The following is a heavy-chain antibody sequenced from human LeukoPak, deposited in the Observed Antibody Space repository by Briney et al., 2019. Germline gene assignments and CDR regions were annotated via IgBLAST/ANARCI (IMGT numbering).Heavy chain of an antibody. J-gene: IGHJ4*02. CDR2: ISGSGGRT. CDR3: ARTIRRGMAGPRDY. Sequence: PGGSLRLSCAASGFTFSTYAMSWVRQAPGKGLEWVSSISGSGGRTYYADSVKGRFTISRDNSKNTLYLQMNSLRAEDTAVYYCARTIRRGMAGPRDYWGQGTLVTVSS. D-gene: IGHD6-19*01. V-gene: IGHV3-23*01. CDR1: GFTFSTYA.